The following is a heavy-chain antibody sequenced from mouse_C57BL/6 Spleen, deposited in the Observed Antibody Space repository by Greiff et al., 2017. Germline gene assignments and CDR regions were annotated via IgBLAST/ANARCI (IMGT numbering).Heavy chain of an antibody. Sequence: QVQLKESGAELVRPGTSVKVSCKASGYAFTNYLIAWVKQRPGQGLEWIGVINPGSGGTNYNEKFKGKATLTADKSSSTAYMQLSSLTSEDSAVYFCARDYYGPGAYWGQGTLVTVSA. CDR2: INPGSGGT. CDR3: ARDYYGPGAY. J-gene: IGHJ3*01. CDR1: GYAFTNYL. V-gene: IGHV1-54*01. D-gene: IGHD1-1*01.